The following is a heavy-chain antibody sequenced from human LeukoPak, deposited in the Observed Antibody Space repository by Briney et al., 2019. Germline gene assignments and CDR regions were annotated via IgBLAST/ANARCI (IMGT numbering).Heavy chain of an antibody. CDR2: ISSSGSTI. V-gene: IGHV3-48*03. CDR3: ARVGGYSYGLLPDY. D-gene: IGHD5-18*01. CDR1: GFTFSSYE. J-gene: IGHJ4*02. Sequence: GGSLRLSCAASGFTFSSYEMNWVRQAPGKGLEWVSYISSSGSTIYNADSVKGRFTISRDNAKNSLYLQMNSLRAEDTAVYYCARVGGYSYGLLPDYWGQGTLVTVSS.